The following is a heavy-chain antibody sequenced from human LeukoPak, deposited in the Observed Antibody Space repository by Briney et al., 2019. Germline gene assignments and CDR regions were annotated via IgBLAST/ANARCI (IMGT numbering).Heavy chain of an antibody. D-gene: IGHD6-19*01. CDR1: GGSISSSSYY. CDR2: IYYSGST. Sequence: PSETLSLTCTVSGGSISSSSYYWGWIRQPPGKGLEWIGSIYYSGSTYYNPSLKSRVTISVDTSKNQFSLKLSSVTAADTAVYYCARHSGDSSGWYGAIDYWGQGTLVTVSS. J-gene: IGHJ4*02. CDR3: ARHSGDSSGWYGAIDY. V-gene: IGHV4-39*01.